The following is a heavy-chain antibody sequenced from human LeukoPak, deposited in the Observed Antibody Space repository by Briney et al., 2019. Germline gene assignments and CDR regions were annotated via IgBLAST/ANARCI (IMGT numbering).Heavy chain of an antibody. V-gene: IGHV4-61*01. CDR2: IYYSGST. CDR1: GGSVSSGSYY. Sequence: PSETLSLTCTVSGGSVSSGSYYWSWIRQPPGKGLEWIGYIYYSGSTSYNPSLKSRVTISVDTSKNQFSLKLSSVTAADTAVYYCAREAMYCTNGVCHDYWGQGTLVTVSS. J-gene: IGHJ4*02. CDR3: AREAMYCTNGVCHDY. D-gene: IGHD2-8*01.